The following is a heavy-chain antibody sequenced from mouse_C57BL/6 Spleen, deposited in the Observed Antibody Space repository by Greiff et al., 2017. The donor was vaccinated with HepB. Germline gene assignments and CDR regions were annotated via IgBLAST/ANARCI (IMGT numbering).Heavy chain of an antibody. V-gene: IGHV1-82*01. CDR3: AGGGNDFDV. J-gene: IGHJ1*03. Sequence: QVQLKQSGPELVKPGASVKISCKASGYAFSSSWMNWVKQRPGKGLEWIGRIYPGDGDTNYTAKVKGKATLTADKSSSTAYMQLSSLTSEDSAVYFWAGGGNDFDVWGTGTTVTVSS. CDR1: GYAFSSSW. CDR2: IYPGDGDT. D-gene: IGHD2-1*01.